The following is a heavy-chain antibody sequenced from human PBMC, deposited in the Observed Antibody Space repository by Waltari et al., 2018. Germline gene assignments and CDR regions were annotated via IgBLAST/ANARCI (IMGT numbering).Heavy chain of an antibody. CDR2: INHSGST. Sequence: QVQLQQWGAGLLKPSETLSLTCAVYGGSFSGYYWSWIRQPPGKGLEWIGEINHSGSTNYHPSLKGRVTISVDTSKNQFSLKLSSVTAADTAVYYCARYSSSWYKDWFDPWGQGTLVTVSS. CDR1: GGSFSGYY. D-gene: IGHD6-13*01. CDR3: ARYSSSWYKDWFDP. V-gene: IGHV4-34*01. J-gene: IGHJ5*02.